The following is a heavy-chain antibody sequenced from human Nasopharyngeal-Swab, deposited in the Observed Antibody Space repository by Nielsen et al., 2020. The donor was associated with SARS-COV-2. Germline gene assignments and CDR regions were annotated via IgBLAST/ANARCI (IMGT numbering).Heavy chain of an antibody. D-gene: IGHD3-3*01. V-gene: IGHV4-59*08. CDR3: ARHHYDFWSGYYEGYFDY. J-gene: IGHJ4*02. CDR1: GGSISSYY. CDR2: IYYSRST. Sequence: SETLSLTCTVSGGSISSYYWSWIRQPPGKGLEWIGYIYYSRSTNYNPSLKSRVTISVDTSKNQFSLKLSSVTAADTAVYYCARHHYDFWSGYYEGYFDYWGQGTLVTVSS.